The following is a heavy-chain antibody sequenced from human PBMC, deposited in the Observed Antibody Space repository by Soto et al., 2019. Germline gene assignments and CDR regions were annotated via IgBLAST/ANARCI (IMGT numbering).Heavy chain of an antibody. J-gene: IGHJ5*02. CDR2: ISGGGDTT. V-gene: IGHV3-23*01. CDR1: GFTFANYA. Sequence: TGGSLRLSCAASGFTFANYAMGWVRQAPGKGLEWVSAISGGGDTTYYADSVKGRFTISRDNSKNTLYLQMNSLRAEDTAVYSCAKVGFCSSISCSHNWFDPWGQGTLVTVSS. D-gene: IGHD2-2*01. CDR3: AKVGFCSSISCSHNWFDP.